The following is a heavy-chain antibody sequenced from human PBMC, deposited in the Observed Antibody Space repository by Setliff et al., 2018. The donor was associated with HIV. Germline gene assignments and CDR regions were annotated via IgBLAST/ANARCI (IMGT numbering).Heavy chain of an antibody. V-gene: IGHV3-7*01. J-gene: IGHJ4*02. CDR1: GFTFSTYW. D-gene: IGHD3-3*01. CDR3: ARDVSWRVRTYIDY. CDR2: IKQDGSEK. Sequence: GGSLRLSCAASGFTFSTYWMSWVRQDPVKGLEWVANIKQDGSEKNYMDSVKGRFTISRDNAKNSLYLQMNSLTAEDTAVYYCARDVSWRVRTYIDYWGQGALVTVSS.